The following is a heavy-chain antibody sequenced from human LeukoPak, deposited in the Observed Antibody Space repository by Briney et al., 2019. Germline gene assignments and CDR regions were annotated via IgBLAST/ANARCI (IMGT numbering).Heavy chain of an antibody. J-gene: IGHJ4*02. D-gene: IGHD3-9*01. CDR1: GGSISSTSYY. Sequence: SETLSLTCTVSGGSISSTSYYWGWIRQPPGKGLEWIGSIYYSGNTYYNPSLKSRVTISVDTSKNKFSLTLSSVTAADTAVYYCASQPYYDILTGYSHFDYWGQGTLVTVSS. CDR3: ASQPYYDILTGYSHFDY. CDR2: IYYSGNT. V-gene: IGHV4-39*01.